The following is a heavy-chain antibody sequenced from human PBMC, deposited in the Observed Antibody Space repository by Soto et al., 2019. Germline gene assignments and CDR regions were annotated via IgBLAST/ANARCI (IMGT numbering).Heavy chain of an antibody. CDR1: GYILTEYG. CDR3: ARGTRFDAFDI. D-gene: IGHD1-1*01. J-gene: IGHJ3*02. CDR2: ISAYNDNT. V-gene: IGHV1-18*01. Sequence: VKVSCKASGYILTEYGINWVRQAPGQGLEWMGWISAYNDNTDYAQKFQGRVTMTTDTSTSTAYMELRSLRSDDTAVYYCARGTRFDAFDIWGQGTMVTVSS.